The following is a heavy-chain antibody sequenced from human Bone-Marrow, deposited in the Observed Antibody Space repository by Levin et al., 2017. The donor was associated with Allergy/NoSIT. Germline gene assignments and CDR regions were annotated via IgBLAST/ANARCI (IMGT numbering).Heavy chain of an antibody. J-gene: IGHJ4*02. V-gene: IGHV3-21*06. CDR3: ARDVRRRLDY. CDR2: ISSGSLFI. CDR1: RFNFSSYS. Sequence: PGGSLRLSCAASRFNFSSYSISWVRQTPGKGLEWVSTISSGSLFIYYAESVKGRFTISRDTARNSVYLHMNSLRAEDTAVYYCARDVRRRLDYWGQGTLVTVSS.